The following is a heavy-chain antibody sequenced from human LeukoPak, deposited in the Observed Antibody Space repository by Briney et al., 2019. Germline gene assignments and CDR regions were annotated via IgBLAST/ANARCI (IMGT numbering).Heavy chain of an antibody. CDR2: INPNSGGT. CDR1: GYTFTGYY. CDR3: ASRSGGFGYCSSTSCLDAFDI. Sequence: GASVKVSCKASGYTFTGYYMHWVRQAPGQGLKWMGWINPNSGGTNYAQKFQGRVTMTRDTSISTAYMELSRLRSDDTAVYYCASRSGGFGYCSSTSCLDAFDIWGQGTMVTVSS. V-gene: IGHV1-2*02. J-gene: IGHJ3*02. D-gene: IGHD2-2*01.